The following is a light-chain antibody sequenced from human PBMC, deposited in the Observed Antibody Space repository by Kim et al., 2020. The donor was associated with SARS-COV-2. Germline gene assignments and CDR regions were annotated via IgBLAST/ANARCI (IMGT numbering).Light chain of an antibody. CDR1: QSVSRY. CDR2: DAS. V-gene: IGKV3-11*01. CDR3: QQRSNWPPLA. J-gene: IGKJ4*01. Sequence: EIVLTQSPATLSLSPGERATLSCRASQSVSRYLAWYQQKPGQAPRLLIYDASNRATGIPARFSGSGSGTDFTLTISSLEPEDFAVYYCQQRSNWPPLAFGGGTKVDI.